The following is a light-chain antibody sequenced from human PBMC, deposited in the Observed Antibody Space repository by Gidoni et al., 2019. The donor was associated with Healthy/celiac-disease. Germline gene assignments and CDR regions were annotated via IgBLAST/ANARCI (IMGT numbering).Light chain of an antibody. CDR1: QSVSSTY. Sequence: EIVLTQSPGTMSWSPGERATLSCRASQSVSSTYLAWYQQTPGQAPRLLIYGASSRATGIPDRFSGSGSGTDFTLTISRLEPEDSAVYYCQQYGNSPLYTFGQGTKLEIK. CDR2: GAS. J-gene: IGKJ2*01. CDR3: QQYGNSPLYT. V-gene: IGKV3-20*01.